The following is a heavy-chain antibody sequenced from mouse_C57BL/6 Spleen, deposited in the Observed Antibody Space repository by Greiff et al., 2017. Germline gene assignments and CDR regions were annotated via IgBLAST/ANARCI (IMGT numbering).Heavy chain of an antibody. J-gene: IGHJ3*01. V-gene: IGHV1-61*01. D-gene: IGHD2-2*01. Sequence: VKLQQPGAELVRPGSSVKLSCKASGYTFTSYWMDWVKQRPGQGLEWIGNIYPSDSETHYNQKFKDKATLTVDKSSSTAYMQLSSLTSEDSAVYYCARGGYDEGAWFAYWGQGTLVTVSA. CDR1: GYTFTSYW. CDR3: ARGGYDEGAWFAY. CDR2: IYPSDSET.